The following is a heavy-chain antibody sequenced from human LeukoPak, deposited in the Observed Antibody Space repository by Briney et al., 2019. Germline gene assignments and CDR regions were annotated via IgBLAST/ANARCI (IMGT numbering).Heavy chain of an antibody. Sequence: ASVKVSCKASGYTFTGYYMHWVRQAPGQGREWMGRINPNSGGTNYAQKFQGRVTMTRDTSISTAYMELSRLRSDDTAVYYCARDYYGSGSYYGNFDYWGQGTLVTVSS. CDR1: GYTFTGYY. CDR2: INPNSGGT. V-gene: IGHV1-2*06. J-gene: IGHJ4*02. CDR3: ARDYYGSGSYYGNFDY. D-gene: IGHD3-10*01.